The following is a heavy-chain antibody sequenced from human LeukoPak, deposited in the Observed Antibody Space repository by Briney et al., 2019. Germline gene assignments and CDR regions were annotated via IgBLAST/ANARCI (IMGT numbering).Heavy chain of an antibody. CDR2: ISYDGSNK. CDR1: GFTFSSYA. Sequence: PGGSLRLSCAASGFTFSSYAMHWVRQAPGKGLEWVAVISYDGSNKYYADSVKGRFTISRDNSKNTLYLQMNSLRAEDTAVYYCAREQEHIVVVTAIWYWGQGTLVTVSS. J-gene: IGHJ4*02. V-gene: IGHV3-30-3*01. CDR3: AREQEHIVVVTAIWY. D-gene: IGHD2-21*02.